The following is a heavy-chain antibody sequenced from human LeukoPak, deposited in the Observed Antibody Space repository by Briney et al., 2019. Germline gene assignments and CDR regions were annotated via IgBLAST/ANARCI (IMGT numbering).Heavy chain of an antibody. CDR3: AKHYYGSGSVDY. D-gene: IGHD3-10*01. V-gene: IGHV3-74*01. CDR2: INSDGSST. J-gene: IGHJ4*02. Sequence: PGGSLRLSCAASGFTFSSYWMHWVRQAPGKGLVWVSRINSDGSSTSYADSVKGRFTISRDNAKNTLYLQMNSLRAEDTAVYYCAKHYYGSGSVDYWGQGTLVTVSS. CDR1: GFTFSSYW.